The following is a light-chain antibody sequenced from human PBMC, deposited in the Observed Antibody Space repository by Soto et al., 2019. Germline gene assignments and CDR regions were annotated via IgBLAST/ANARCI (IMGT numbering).Light chain of an antibody. Sequence: DIQMTQSPSSVSASEGDRVTITCRASQGINNWLAWYQQKPGKAPKLLIYAASSLQSGVPSRFSGSGSGTDFILTISSLQPEDFATYYCQQSYSTPHTFGQGTRLEIK. CDR2: AAS. CDR3: QQSYSTPHT. V-gene: IGKV1-12*01. CDR1: QGINNW. J-gene: IGKJ5*01.